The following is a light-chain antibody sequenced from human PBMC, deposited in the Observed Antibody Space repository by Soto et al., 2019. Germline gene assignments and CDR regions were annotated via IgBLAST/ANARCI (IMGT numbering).Light chain of an antibody. J-gene: IGLJ1*01. Sequence: QSALTQPASVSGSPGQSITISCTGTSSDVGGYNYVSWYQQHPGKAPKLMIYDVSNRPSGVSNRFSGSKSGNTAFLTISGLQAEDEADYYCSSYTSSIPYVFGTGTKVTVL. CDR2: DVS. CDR3: SSYTSSIPYV. V-gene: IGLV2-14*01. CDR1: SSDVGGYNY.